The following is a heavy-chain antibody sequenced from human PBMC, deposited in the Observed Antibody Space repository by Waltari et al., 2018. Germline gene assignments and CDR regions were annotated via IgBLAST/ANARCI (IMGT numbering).Heavy chain of an antibody. J-gene: IGHJ2*01. CDR2: IYCGGSST. CDR3: AKGGAAYFDL. D-gene: IGHD3-16*01. CDR1: GFTFSSYA. Sequence: EVQLLESGGGLVQPGGSLRLSCAASGFTFSSYAMSWVRQAPGKGLEWGSVIYCGGSSTYYADSVKGRFTISRDNAKNTLYLQMNSLRAEDTAVYYCAKGGAAYFDLWGRGTLVTVSS. V-gene: IGHV3-23*03.